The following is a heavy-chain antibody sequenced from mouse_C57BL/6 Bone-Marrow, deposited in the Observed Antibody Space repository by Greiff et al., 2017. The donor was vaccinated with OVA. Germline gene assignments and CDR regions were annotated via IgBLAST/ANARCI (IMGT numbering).Heavy chain of an antibody. CDR3: ASLTTVDY. V-gene: IGHV1-59*01. D-gene: IGHD1-1*01. CDR2: IDPSDSYT. CDR1: GYTFTSYW. J-gene: IGHJ2*01. Sequence: QVQLQQPGAELVRPGTSVKLSCKASGYTFTSYWMHWVKQRPGQGLEWIGVIDPSDSYTNYSQKFKGKATLTVDTSSSTAYMQLSSLTSEDSAVDYCASLTTVDYWGQGTTLTVSS.